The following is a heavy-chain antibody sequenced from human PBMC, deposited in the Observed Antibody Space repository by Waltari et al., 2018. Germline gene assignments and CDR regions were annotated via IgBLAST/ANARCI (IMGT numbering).Heavy chain of an antibody. CDR2: IKPGGVEK. D-gene: IGHD2-2*03. V-gene: IGHV3-7*04. J-gene: IGHJ2*01. CDR1: GFTFSSNW. Sequence: EVQLVESGGGLVQPGGSLRLSCAPSGFTFSSNWMSWVRQAPGKRVEWGANIKPGGVEKAYVDSGKGRFTISRDDAKNSLYLQMNSLRAEDTAVYYCAGGRGYSWYFDLWGRGTLVTVSS. CDR3: AGGRGYSWYFDL.